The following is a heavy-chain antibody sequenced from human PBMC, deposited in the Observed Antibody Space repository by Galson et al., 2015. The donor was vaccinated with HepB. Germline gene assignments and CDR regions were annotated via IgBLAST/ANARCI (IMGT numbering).Heavy chain of an antibody. V-gene: IGHV3-33*08. CDR2: IWYDGSNK. CDR3: ASDSSGYFASTRSGFDY. D-gene: IGHD3-22*01. J-gene: IGHJ4*02. Sequence: SLRLSCAASGFTFSNYGMYWVRQAPGKGLEWVAVIWYDGSNKYYADSVKGRFTISRDNSKNTLYLQMNSLRAEDTAVYYCASDSSGYFASTRSGFDYWGQGTLVTVSS. CDR1: GFTFSNYG.